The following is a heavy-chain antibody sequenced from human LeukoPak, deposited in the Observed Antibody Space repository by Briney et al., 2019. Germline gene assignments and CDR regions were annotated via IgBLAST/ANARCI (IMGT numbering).Heavy chain of an antibody. CDR1: GFTFSSYS. CDR2: ISSSSSYI. CDR3: VRGDSGYGSWAR. V-gene: IGHV3-21*01. Sequence: PGGSLRLSCAAAGFTFSSYSMNWVRQAPGKGLEWVSSISSSSSYIYYADSVKGRFTISRDNAKTSLYLQMNSLRAEDTAVYYCVRGDSGYGSWARWGQGTLVTVSS. J-gene: IGHJ4*02. D-gene: IGHD5-12*01.